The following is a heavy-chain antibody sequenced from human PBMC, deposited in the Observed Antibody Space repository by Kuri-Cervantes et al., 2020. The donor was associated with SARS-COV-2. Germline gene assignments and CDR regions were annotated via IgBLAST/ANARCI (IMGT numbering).Heavy chain of an antibody. J-gene: IGHJ5*02. CDR1: GFNFNSYS. D-gene: IGHD6-6*01. V-gene: IGHV3-21*01. Sequence: GESLKISCEGSGFNFNSYSMDWVRQAPGKGLEWVSSISSSSSYIYYADSVKGRFTISRDNAKNSLYLQMNSLRAEDTAVYYCARARTIAAHPENWFDPWGQGTLVTVSS. CDR3: ARARTIAAHPENWFDP. CDR2: ISSSSSYI.